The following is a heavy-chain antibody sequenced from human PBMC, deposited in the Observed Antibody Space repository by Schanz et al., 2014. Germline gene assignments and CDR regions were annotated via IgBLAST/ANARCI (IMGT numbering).Heavy chain of an antibody. D-gene: IGHD3-10*01. CDR2: ISNGGSDE. CDR3: AKGRFGELSAFDI. Sequence: QERLVESGGGVVQPGRSLRLSCAASGFIFSNYGMHWVRQAPGGGLEWVAGISNGGSDEYYVDSVKGRFTISRDNSKNTLYLQMNSLRAEDTAVYYCAKGRFGELSAFDIWGQGTMVTDSS. V-gene: IGHV3-30*18. CDR1: GFIFSNYG. J-gene: IGHJ3*02.